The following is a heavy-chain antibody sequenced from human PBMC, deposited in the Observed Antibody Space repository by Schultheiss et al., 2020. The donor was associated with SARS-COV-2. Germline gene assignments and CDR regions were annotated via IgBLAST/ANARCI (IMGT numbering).Heavy chain of an antibody. J-gene: IGHJ4*02. Sequence: SETLSLTCAVYGGSFSGYYWSWIRQPPGKGLEWIGEINHSGSTNYNPSLESRVAISLDTAKNQFSLKLSSVTAADTAVYYCARVRRGDYFDYWGQGTLVTVSS. CDR1: GGSFSGYY. CDR2: INHSGST. V-gene: IGHV4-34*01. CDR3: ARVRRGDYFDY. D-gene: IGHD3-10*01.